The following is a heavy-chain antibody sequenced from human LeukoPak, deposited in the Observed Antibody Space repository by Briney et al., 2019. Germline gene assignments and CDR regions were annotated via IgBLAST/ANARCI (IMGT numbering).Heavy chain of an antibody. CDR3: ARPGGSGWYTIYYFDY. V-gene: IGHV1-18*01. CDR2: ISAYNGNT. J-gene: IGHJ4*02. Sequence: ASVKVSCKASNYTFTSYGLSWVRQAPGQGLEWMGWISAYNGNTNYAQKLQGRVTMTTDTSTSTAYMELSRLRSDDTAVYYCARPGGSGWYTIYYFDYWGQGTLVTVSS. D-gene: IGHD6-19*01. CDR1: NYTFTSYG.